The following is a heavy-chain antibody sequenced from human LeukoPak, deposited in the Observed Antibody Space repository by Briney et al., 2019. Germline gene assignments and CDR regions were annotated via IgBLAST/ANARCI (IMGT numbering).Heavy chain of an antibody. D-gene: IGHD6-13*01. CDR1: GFTFSSYS. Sequence: GGSLRLSCAASGFTFSSYSMNWVRQAPGKGLEWVSSISSSSSYIYYADSVKGRFTISRDNAKNSLYLQMNSLRAEDTAVYYCAKDRVPTIAAAGTGYFDLWGRGTLVTVSS. V-gene: IGHV3-21*01. J-gene: IGHJ2*01. CDR2: ISSSSSYI. CDR3: AKDRVPTIAAAGTGYFDL.